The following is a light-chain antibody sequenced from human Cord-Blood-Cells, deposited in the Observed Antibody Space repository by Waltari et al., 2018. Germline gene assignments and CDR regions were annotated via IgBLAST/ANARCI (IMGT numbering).Light chain of an antibody. J-gene: IGKJ3*01. CDR3: QQSYSTPFT. Sequence: DIQMTQSPSSLSASVGDRVTITCRASQSISSYLNWYQQKPGKAPQLLIYAASSLQSGVPSRFSGSGSGTDFTLTISSLQPEDFATYYCQQSYSTPFTFGPGTKVHIK. CDR2: AAS. CDR1: QSISSY. V-gene: IGKV1-39*01.